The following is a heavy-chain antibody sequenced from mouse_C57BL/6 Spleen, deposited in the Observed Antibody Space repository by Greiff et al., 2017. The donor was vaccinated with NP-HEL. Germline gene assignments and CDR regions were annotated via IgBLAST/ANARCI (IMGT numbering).Heavy chain of an antibody. D-gene: IGHD2-4*01. CDR3: ARYYDYDAWDY. V-gene: IGHV1-82*01. CDR2: IYPGDGDT. CDR1: GYAFSSSW. J-gene: IGHJ2*01. Sequence: VQVVESGPELVKPGASVKISCKASGYAFSSSWMNWVKQRPGKGLEWIGRIYPGDGDTNYNGKFKGKATLTADKSSSTAYMQLSSLTSEDSAVYFCARYYDYDAWDYWGQGTTLTVSS.